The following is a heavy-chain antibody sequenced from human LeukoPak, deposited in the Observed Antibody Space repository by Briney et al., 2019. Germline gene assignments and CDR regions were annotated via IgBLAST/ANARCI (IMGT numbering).Heavy chain of an antibody. Sequence: SETLSLTCTVSGVSISSNYWSWIWQPPGKGLEWNGLEWIGYIHANGDTKYNPSLNSRVTISLDSSRSQLSLNLRSLTAADTALYFCAGYDHSNYLAYWGQGILVTFSS. J-gene: IGHJ4*02. CDR2: IHANGDT. CDR1: GVSISSNY. V-gene: IGHV4-4*08. D-gene: IGHD4-11*01. CDR3: AGYDHSNYLAY.